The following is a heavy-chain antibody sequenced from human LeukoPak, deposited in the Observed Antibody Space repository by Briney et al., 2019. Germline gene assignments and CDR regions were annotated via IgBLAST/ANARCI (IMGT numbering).Heavy chain of an antibody. D-gene: IGHD2-2*01. V-gene: IGHV4-61*09. Sequence: SETLSLTCTVSAVSISSGNFYWSWIRQSAGKGLEWIGHVYSTGNTKYNPSLKSRVTISADTSKNQISLRLRSVTAADTAMFYCARDGDAVSAAIAGAFDLWGRGTMVTVSS. J-gene: IGHJ3*01. CDR3: ARDGDAVSAAIAGAFDL. CDR2: VYSTGNT. CDR1: AVSISSGNFY.